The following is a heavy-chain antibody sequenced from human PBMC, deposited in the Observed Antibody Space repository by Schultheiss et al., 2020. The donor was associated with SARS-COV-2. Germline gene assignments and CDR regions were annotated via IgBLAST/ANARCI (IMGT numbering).Heavy chain of an antibody. J-gene: IGHJ4*02. Sequence: GESLKISCAASGFTFSSYGMHWVRQAPGKGLEWVAVIWYDGSNKYYADSVKGRFTISRDNSKNTLYLQMHRLTAEDTAMYYCVRSRGIGVTATEYWGQGTLVTVSS. V-gene: IGHV3-33*08. CDR2: IWYDGSNK. CDR3: VRSRGIGVTATEY. D-gene: IGHD6-13*01. CDR1: GFTFSSYG.